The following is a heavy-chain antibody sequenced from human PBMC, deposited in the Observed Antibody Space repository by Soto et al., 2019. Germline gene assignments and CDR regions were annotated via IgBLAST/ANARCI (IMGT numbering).Heavy chain of an antibody. CDR2: IIPVFGTA. Sequence: QVQLVQSGAEVKKPGSSVKVSCKASGATLNTFINYGITWVRQAPGQGLEWMGGIIPVFGTANYAQKFQGRVTISADESTRTAYMELSSLRSEDTAVYYCARGAATKIVVVMYDACEIWGQGTMVTVSS. J-gene: IGHJ3*02. CDR3: ARGAATKIVVVMYDACEI. V-gene: IGHV1-69*12. D-gene: IGHD3-22*01. CDR1: GATLNTFINYG.